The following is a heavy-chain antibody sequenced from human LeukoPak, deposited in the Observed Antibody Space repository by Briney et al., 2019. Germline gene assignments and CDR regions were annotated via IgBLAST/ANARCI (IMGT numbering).Heavy chain of an antibody. Sequence: AGGSLRLSCAASGFTFSSYSMNWVRQAPGKGLEWVSSISSSSSYIYYADPVKGRFTISRDNAKNSLYLQMNSLRAEDTAVYYCARVARVRGVPAYMDVWGQGTTVTVSS. D-gene: IGHD3-10*01. V-gene: IGHV3-21*01. J-gene: IGHJ6*02. CDR3: ARVARVRGVPAYMDV. CDR1: GFTFSSYS. CDR2: ISSSSSYI.